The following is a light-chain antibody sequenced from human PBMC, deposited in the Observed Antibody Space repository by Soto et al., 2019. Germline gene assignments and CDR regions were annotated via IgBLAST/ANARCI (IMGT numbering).Light chain of an antibody. CDR3: QQYGSSIT. V-gene: IGKV3-11*01. Sequence: IVLTQSPATLSLSPGERATLSCRASQSVSSYLAWYQQKGGQAPRLLIYDASSRAPGIPARFSGSGSGTDFTLTISSLEPEDFAVYYCQQYGSSITFGQGTRLEIK. J-gene: IGKJ5*01. CDR1: QSVSSY. CDR2: DAS.